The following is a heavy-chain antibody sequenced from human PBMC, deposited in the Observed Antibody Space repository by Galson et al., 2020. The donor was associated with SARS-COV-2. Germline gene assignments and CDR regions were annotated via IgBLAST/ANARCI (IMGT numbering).Heavy chain of an antibody. V-gene: IGHV1-69*13. D-gene: IGHD3-10*01. CDR1: GGFSNYA. J-gene: IGHJ6*02. CDR3: ARADGYNQWPHYYYYAMDV. CDR2: IIPAYGTA. Sequence: SVKVSCKASGGFSNYAVSWVRQAPGQGLEWMGGIIPAYGTAHYAKMFQDRVTLTADDSRAIVYMEVSSLRSDDTAVYYCARADGYNQWPHYYYYAMDVWGQGTTVTVSS.